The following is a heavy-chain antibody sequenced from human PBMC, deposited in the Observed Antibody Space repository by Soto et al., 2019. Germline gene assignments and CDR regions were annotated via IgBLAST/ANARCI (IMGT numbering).Heavy chain of an antibody. CDR1: GFSLDTSGVA. Sequence: QITLKESGPTLVKPTQTLTLTCTFSGFSLDTSGVAVGWIRQPPGKGLEWLSVIYWDDDKRSSPSLRSRLTIPKDTSKSQVVLTMTNMDPADTATYYCAHRHRASGGLFDYWGQGTLVTVSS. CDR3: AHRHRASGGLFDY. V-gene: IGHV2-5*02. D-gene: IGHD3-10*01. CDR2: IYWDDDK. J-gene: IGHJ4*02.